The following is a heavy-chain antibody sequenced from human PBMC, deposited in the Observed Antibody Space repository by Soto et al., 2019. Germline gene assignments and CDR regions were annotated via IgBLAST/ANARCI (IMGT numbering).Heavy chain of an antibody. CDR2: ISSNSAYI. J-gene: IGHJ5*02. Sequence: PGGSLRLSCAASGFTFRSFTMNWVRQAPGKGLEWVSTISSNSAYIYYTDALRGRFTISRDNAKNSLHLQMNSLRAEGTAVYYCTRDATRDRSARRWFDPWGPGTLVTVSS. CDR1: GFTFRSFT. CDR3: TRDATRDRSARRWFDP. D-gene: IGHD2-15*01. V-gene: IGHV3-21*01.